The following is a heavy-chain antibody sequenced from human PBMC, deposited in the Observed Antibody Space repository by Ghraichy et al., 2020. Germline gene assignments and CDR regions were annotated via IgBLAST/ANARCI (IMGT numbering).Heavy chain of an antibody. V-gene: IGHV4-34*01. D-gene: IGHD2-15*01. CDR3: ARGVEGVVVVAATPPLGYYGMDV. CDR1: GGSFSGYY. Sequence: GSLRLSCAVYGGSFSGYYWSWIRQPPGKGLEWIGEINHSGSTNYNPSLKSRVTISVDTSKNQFSLKLSSVTAADTAVYYCARGVEGVVVVAATPPLGYYGMDVWGQGTTVTVSS. J-gene: IGHJ6*02. CDR2: INHSGST.